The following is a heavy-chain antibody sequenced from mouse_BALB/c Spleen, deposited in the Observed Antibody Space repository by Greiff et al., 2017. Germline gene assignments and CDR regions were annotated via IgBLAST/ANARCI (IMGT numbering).Heavy chain of an antibody. V-gene: IGHV5-6-4*01. Sequence: EVKLVESGGGLVKPGGSLKLSCAASGFTFSSYTMSWVRQTPEKRLEWVATISSGGSYTYYPDSVKGRFTISRDNAKNTLYLQMSSLKSEDTAMYYCTRDEGALYWGQGTTRTVSS. D-gene: IGHD3-1*01. CDR2: ISSGGSYT. CDR1: GFTFSSYT. J-gene: IGHJ2*01. CDR3: TRDEGALY.